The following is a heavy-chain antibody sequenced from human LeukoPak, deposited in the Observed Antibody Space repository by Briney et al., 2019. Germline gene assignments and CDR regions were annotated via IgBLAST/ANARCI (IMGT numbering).Heavy chain of an antibody. D-gene: IGHD6-13*01. V-gene: IGHV3-7*01. Sequence: GVSLRLSCAASGFTFSSYWMSWVRQAPGKGLEWVANIKQDGSETYYVDSVKGRFTISRDNAKNLLDLEMNSLRAEDTALYYCARVDGSSSCPDYWGQGTLVTVSS. CDR1: GFTFSSYW. CDR3: ARVDGSSSCPDY. CDR2: IKQDGSET. J-gene: IGHJ4*02.